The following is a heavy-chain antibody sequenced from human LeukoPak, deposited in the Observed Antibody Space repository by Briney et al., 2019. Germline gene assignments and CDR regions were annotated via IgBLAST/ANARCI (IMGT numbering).Heavy chain of an antibody. CDR3: ASPPENYYDSSGYYYYFDY. CDR2: IIPILGIA. Sequence: GSSVKVSCKASGGTFSSYAISWVRQAPGQGLEWMGRIIPILGIANYAQKFQGRVTITADKSTSTAYMELSSLRSEDTAVYYCASPPENYYDSSGYYYYFDYWGQGTLVTVSS. V-gene: IGHV1-69*04. J-gene: IGHJ4*02. D-gene: IGHD3-22*01. CDR1: GGTFSSYA.